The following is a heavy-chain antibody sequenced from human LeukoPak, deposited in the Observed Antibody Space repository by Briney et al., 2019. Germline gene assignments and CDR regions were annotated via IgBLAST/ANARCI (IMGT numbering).Heavy chain of an antibody. J-gene: IGHJ6*03. CDR1: GYTFTSYD. V-gene: IGHV1-8*01. CDR3: AKDPAAMQRGGFYYYMDV. Sequence: ASVKVSCKASGYTFTSYDINWVRQATGQGLEWMGWMNPKSGNTGYAQKFQGRVTMTRDTSISTAYMELGSLRSEDTAVYYCAKDPAAMQRGGFYYYMDVWGKGTTVTVSS. D-gene: IGHD2-2*01. CDR2: MNPKSGNT.